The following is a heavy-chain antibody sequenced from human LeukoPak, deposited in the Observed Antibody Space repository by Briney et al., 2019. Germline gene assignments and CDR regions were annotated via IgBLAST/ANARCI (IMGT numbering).Heavy chain of an antibody. D-gene: IGHD2-21*01. Sequence: PGGSLRPSCAASGFNFNNFAMSWVRQAPGKGLEWLSAMTGPADTTHYAESVKGRFTISRDYSKSMVFLQMNSLRVEDTAIYYCAKGAEIAHWGQGTLVTVSS. J-gene: IGHJ4*02. CDR3: AKGAEIAH. CDR2: MTGPADTT. V-gene: IGHV3-23*01. CDR1: GFNFNNFA.